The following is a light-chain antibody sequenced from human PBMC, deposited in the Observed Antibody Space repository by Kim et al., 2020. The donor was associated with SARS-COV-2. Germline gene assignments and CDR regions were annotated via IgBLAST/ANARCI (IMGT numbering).Light chain of an antibody. CDR1: QSVSSD. CDR2: GAS. CDR3: HQFKKWPLT. Sequence: VSPGERATLSCRASQSVSSDLAWYQQKPGQAPRLRVYGASTRATGIPARFSGSGSGTEFTLTISSLQSEDFAVYYCHQFKKWPLTFGGGTKVDIK. V-gene: IGKV3-15*01. J-gene: IGKJ4*01.